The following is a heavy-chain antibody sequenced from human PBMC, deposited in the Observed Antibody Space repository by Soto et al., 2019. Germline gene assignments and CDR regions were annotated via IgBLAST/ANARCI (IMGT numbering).Heavy chain of an antibody. J-gene: IGHJ4*02. CDR3: AKDAVYNDGLWLMDH. CDR1: GLPHRSLT. V-gene: IGHV3-23*01. D-gene: IGHD2-21*01. CDR2: IYGSGGGI. Sequence: GGSLTLSCTDSGLPHRSLTMMWFRQAAGKGLECVSTIYGSGGGIGYADSVKGRFTISRDNSKNTVYLQMTDLRADDTAVYYCAKDAVYNDGLWLMDHWGQGT.